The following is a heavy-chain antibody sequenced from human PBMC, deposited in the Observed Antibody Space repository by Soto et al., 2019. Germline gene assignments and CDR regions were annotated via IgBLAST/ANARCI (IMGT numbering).Heavy chain of an antibody. D-gene: IGHD3-16*01. Sequence: EVQLVESGGGLVQPGGSLRLSCAASGFTFSSYAMHWVRQAPGKGLEYVSAIGSNGGSTYYANSVKGRFTISRDNSKNTLYLQMGSLRAEDMAVYYCARQMGHYDYVWGSYAFDIWGQGAMVTVSS. CDR1: GFTFSSYA. CDR3: ARQMGHYDYVWGSYAFDI. V-gene: IGHV3-64*01. J-gene: IGHJ3*02. CDR2: IGSNGGST.